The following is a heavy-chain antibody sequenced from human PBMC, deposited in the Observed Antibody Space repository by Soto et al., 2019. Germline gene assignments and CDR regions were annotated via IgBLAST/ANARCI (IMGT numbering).Heavy chain of an antibody. CDR3: AHRRDYYDSSGYYYNYFDY. D-gene: IGHD3-22*01. J-gene: IGHJ4*02. Sequence: SGPTLVNPTQTLTLTCTFSGFSLSTSGVGVGGIRQPPGKALELLALIYWDDDKRYSPSLKSRLTIPKDTSKNQVVLTMTNMDPLDTATYYCAHRRDYYDSSGYYYNYFDYWGQGTLVTAPQ. V-gene: IGHV2-5*02. CDR2: IYWDDDK. CDR1: GFSLSTSGVG.